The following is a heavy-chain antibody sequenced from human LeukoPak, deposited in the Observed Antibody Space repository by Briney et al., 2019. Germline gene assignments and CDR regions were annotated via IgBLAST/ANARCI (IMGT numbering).Heavy chain of an antibody. CDR3: ARDLVVAGPVWFDP. D-gene: IGHD6-19*01. CDR1: GFTFSSYA. Sequence: GGSLRLSCAASGFTFSSYAMHWVRQAPGKGLEWVAVISYDGSNKYYADSVKGRFTISRDNAKNSLYLQMNSLRAEDTAVYYCARDLVVAGPVWFDPWGQGTLVTVSS. J-gene: IGHJ5*02. V-gene: IGHV3-30-3*01. CDR2: ISYDGSNK.